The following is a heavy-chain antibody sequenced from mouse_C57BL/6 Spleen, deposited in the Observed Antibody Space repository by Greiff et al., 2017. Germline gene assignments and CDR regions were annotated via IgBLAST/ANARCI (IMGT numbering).Heavy chain of an antibody. V-gene: IGHV6-3*01. J-gene: IGHJ1*01. CDR1: GFTFSNYW. Sequence: EVKLQESGGGLVQPGGSMKLSCVASGFTFSNYWMNWVRQSPEKGLEWVAQIRLKSDNYATHYAESVKGRFTISRDDSKSSVYLQMNNFSPESPVIYYYTYYGSRRYCYFDVCRPRTTFPVSS. D-gene: IGHD1-1*01. CDR2: IRLKSDNYAT. CDR3: TYYGSRRYCYFDV.